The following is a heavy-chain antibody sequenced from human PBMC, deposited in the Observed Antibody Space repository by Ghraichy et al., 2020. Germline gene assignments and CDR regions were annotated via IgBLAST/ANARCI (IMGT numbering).Heavy chain of an antibody. CDR1: GGSISSSSYY. D-gene: IGHD4-17*01. CDR2: IYYSGST. Sequence: SETLSLTCTVSGGSISSSSYYWGWIRQPPGKGLEWIGSIYYSGSTYYNPSLKSRVTISVDTSKNQFSLKLSSVTAADTAVYYCARHEAYGDYGSPAYYFDYWGQGTLVTVSS. J-gene: IGHJ4*02. CDR3: ARHEAYGDYGSPAYYFDY. V-gene: IGHV4-39*01.